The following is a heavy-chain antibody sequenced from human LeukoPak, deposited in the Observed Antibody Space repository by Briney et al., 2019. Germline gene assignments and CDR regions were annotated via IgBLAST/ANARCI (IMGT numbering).Heavy chain of an antibody. V-gene: IGHV3-53*01. CDR2: IYIGGST. D-gene: IGHD2-15*01. Sequence: PGGSLRLSCAASGFNVSSNYMSWVRQAPEKGLEWVSVIYIGGSTYYADSMKGRFTISRDNAKNSLYLQMNSLRAEDTAVYYCARDCRSRGSCRPDYWGQGTLVTVSS. CDR1: GFNVSSNY. CDR3: ARDCRSRGSCRPDY. J-gene: IGHJ4*02.